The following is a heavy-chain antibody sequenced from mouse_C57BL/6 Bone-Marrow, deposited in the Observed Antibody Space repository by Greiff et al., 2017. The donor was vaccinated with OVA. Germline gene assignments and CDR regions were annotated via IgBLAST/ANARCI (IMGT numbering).Heavy chain of an antibody. CDR1: YTFSRRVH. J-gene: IGHJ4*01. Sequence: VQLQQSGPELARPWASVKISCQAFYTFSRRVHFAIRDTTYWMQWVKQRPGQGLEWIGAIYPGNGDTSYNQKFKGKATLTADKASSTAYMQLSSLTSEDSAIYYCQYYGSKKRYYYAMDYWGQGTSVTVSS. CDR3: SEDSAIYYCQYYGSKKRYYYAMDY. CDR2: GQGLEWIG. D-gene: IGHD1-1*01. V-gene: IGHV1-87*01.